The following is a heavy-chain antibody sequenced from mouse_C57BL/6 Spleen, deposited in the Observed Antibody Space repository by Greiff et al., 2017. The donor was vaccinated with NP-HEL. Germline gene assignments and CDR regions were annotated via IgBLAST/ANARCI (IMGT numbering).Heavy chain of an antibody. CDR1: GYTFTSYW. V-gene: IGHV1-69*01. J-gene: IGHJ1*03. CDR2: IDPSDSYT. CDR3: ARKYYGSRTDV. Sequence: QVQLQQPGAELVMPGASVKLSCKASGYTFTSYWMHWVKQRPGQGLEWIGEIDPSDSYTNSNQKFKGKSTLTVDKSASTAYMQLSSLTSEDSAVYYCARKYYGSRTDVWDTGTTVTVSS. D-gene: IGHD1-1*01.